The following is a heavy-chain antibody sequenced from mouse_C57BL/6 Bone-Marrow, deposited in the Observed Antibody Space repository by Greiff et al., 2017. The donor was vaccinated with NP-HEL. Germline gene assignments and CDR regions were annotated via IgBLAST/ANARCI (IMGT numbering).Heavy chain of an antibody. D-gene: IGHD1-1*01. Sequence: VQLQQSGAELARPGASVKLSCKASGYTFTSYGISWVKQRTGQGLEWIGEIYPRSGNTYYNEKFKGKATLTADKSSSTAYLELRSLTSEDSAVLFCAKGDYYSSLWYFDVWGTGTTVTVSS. CDR3: AKGDYYSSLWYFDV. CDR1: GYTFTSYG. J-gene: IGHJ1*03. V-gene: IGHV1-81*01. CDR2: IYPRSGNT.